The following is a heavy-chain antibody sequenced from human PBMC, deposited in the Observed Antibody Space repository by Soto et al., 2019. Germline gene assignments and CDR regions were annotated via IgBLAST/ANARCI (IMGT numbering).Heavy chain of an antibody. CDR1: GYTFFTYD. Sequence: QVHLVQSGVEVKTPGASVKVSCQASGYTFFTYDISWVRQAPGQGLGCMGWISTYSGDIKYAQKFQGRVTMTTDTSTTTAYLELRSLRSDDTAVYYCARHQGPTTSENWFDPWGQGTLVTVSS. CDR3: ARHQGPTTSENWFDP. V-gene: IGHV1-18*01. D-gene: IGHD5-12*01. CDR2: ISTYSGDI. J-gene: IGHJ5*02.